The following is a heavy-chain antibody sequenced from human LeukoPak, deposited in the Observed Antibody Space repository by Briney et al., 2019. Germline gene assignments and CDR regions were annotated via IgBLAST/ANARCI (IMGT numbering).Heavy chain of an antibody. CDR2: ISAYNGNT. D-gene: IGHD2-2*01. CDR3: ARNQIVVVPAARNWFDP. Sequence: ASVKVSCKASGYTFTSYGMSWVRQAPGQGLEWMGWISAYNGNTNYAQKLQGRVTMTTDTSTSTAYMELRSLRSDDTAVYYCARNQIVVVPAARNWFDPWGQGTLVTVSS. J-gene: IGHJ5*02. V-gene: IGHV1-18*01. CDR1: GYTFTSYG.